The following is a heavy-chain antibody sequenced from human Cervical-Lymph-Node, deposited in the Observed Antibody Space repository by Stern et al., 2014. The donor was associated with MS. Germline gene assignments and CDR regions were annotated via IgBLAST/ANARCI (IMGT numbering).Heavy chain of an antibody. CDR2: IKSKTDGETT. CDR3: ATAPGYFYSAPWDY. J-gene: IGHJ4*02. Sequence: VQLGQSGGGLVKPGGSLRLSCVVSDFTFSNAWMSWVRQAPGKGLEWVGLIKSKTDGETTDYAAPVKGRFTISRDDSENTLYLQMDSLMTEDTAVYFCATAPGYFYSAPWDYWGQGTLVTVSS. CDR1: DFTFSNAW. D-gene: IGHD2/OR15-2a*01. V-gene: IGHV3-15*01.